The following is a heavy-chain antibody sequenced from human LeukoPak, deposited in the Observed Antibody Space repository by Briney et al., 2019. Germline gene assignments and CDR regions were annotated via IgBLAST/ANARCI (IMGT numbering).Heavy chain of an antibody. CDR2: ISISGSKT. J-gene: IGHJ4*02. V-gene: IGHV3-23*01. D-gene: IGHD4-17*01. Sequence: GGSLRLSCAASGFILNDYGMHWVRQAPGKGLEWVSAISISGSKTYYADSVKGRFTISRDNSKNTLYLQMNSLRAEDTAVYYCANEIRPNDYWGQGTQVTVSS. CDR3: ANEIRPNDY. CDR1: GFILNDYG.